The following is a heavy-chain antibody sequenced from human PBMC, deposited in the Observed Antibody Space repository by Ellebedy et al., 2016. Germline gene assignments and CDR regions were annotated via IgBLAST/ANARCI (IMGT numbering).Heavy chain of an antibody. V-gene: IGHV3-9*01. Sequence: SLKISXAASGFTFDDYAMHWVRQAPGKGLEWVSGISWNSGSIGYADSVKGRFTISRDNSKNTLYLQMNSLRAEDTAVYYCARDSTPYSSSSPSDYWGQGTLVTVSS. CDR2: ISWNSGSI. J-gene: IGHJ4*02. CDR1: GFTFDDYA. CDR3: ARDSTPYSSSSPSDY. D-gene: IGHD6-6*01.